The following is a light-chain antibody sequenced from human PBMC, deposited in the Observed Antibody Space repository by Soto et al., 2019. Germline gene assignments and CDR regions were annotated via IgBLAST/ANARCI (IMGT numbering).Light chain of an antibody. V-gene: IGKV1-39*01. CDR2: AAS. Sequence: DLQMTQSPSSLSASVGDRVTITCRASQSISSYLNWYQQKPGKAPKLLIYAASSLQSGVPSRFSGSGSGTDFPLTISSLQPEDFANYYCQQSYRTPFTFGPGTKVDIK. CDR1: QSISSY. CDR3: QQSYRTPFT. J-gene: IGKJ3*01.